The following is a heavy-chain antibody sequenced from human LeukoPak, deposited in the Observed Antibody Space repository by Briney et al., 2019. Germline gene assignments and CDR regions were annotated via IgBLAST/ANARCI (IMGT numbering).Heavy chain of an antibody. CDR1: GGSISSGGYY. CDR3: ARGSYGYYAY. D-gene: IGHD5-18*01. J-gene: IGHJ4*02. Sequence: PSETLSLTCTVSGGSISSGGYYWSWIRQHPGQGLEWIGYIYYSGSTYYNPSLKSRVTISVDTSKNQFSLKLSSVTAADTAVYYCARGSYGYYAYWGQGTLVTVSP. V-gene: IGHV4-31*03. CDR2: IYYSGST.